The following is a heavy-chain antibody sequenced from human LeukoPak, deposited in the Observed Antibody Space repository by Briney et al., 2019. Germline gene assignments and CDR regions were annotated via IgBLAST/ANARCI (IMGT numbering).Heavy chain of an antibody. J-gene: IGHJ4*02. CDR2: ISYDGSNK. Sequence: GGSLRLSCAASGFTFSSYGMHWVRQAPGKGLEWVAVISYDGSNKYYADSVKGRFTISRDNSKNTLYLQMNSLRAEDTAVYYCAKDLNSGGWYDYWGQGTLVTVSS. CDR1: GFTFSSYG. D-gene: IGHD6-19*01. V-gene: IGHV3-30*18. CDR3: AKDLNSGGWYDY.